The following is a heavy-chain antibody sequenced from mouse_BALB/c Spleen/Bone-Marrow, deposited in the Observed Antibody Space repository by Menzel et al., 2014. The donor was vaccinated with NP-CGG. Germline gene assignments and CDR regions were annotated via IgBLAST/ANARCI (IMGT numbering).Heavy chain of an antibody. J-gene: IGHJ1*01. D-gene: IGHD2-14*01. CDR2: INPYNDGT. Sequence: VQLKESGPELVKPGASVKMSCKASGYTFXSYVMHWVKQKPGQGLEWIGYINPYNDGTKYNEKFKGKVTLTSDKSSSTAYMELSSLTSEDSAVYYCAGYDWYFDVWGAGTTVTVSS. V-gene: IGHV1-14*01. CDR3: AGYDWYFDV. CDR1: GYTFXSYV.